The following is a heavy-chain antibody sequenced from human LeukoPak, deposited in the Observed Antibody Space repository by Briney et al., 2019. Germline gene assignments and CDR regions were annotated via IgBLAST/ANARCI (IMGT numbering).Heavy chain of an antibody. V-gene: IGHV3-30*02. CDR1: GFTFSSYG. D-gene: IGHD4-23*01. Sequence: QTGGSLRLSCAASGFTFSSYGMHWVRQAPGKGLEWVAFIRYDGSNKYYADSVKGRFTISRDNSENTLYLQMNSLRSEDTAVYYCAKEPTTVAHWGEGGAFDIWGQGTMVTVSS. J-gene: IGHJ3*02. CDR2: IRYDGSNK. CDR3: AKEPTTVAHWGEGGAFDI.